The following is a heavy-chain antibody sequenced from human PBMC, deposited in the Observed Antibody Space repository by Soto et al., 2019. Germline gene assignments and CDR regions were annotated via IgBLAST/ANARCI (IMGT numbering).Heavy chain of an antibody. D-gene: IGHD3-10*01. Sequence: EVQLVESGGDFVQPGGYLRLSCAASGLSFSNTWMNWVRQAPGKGLEWVANIKQFGSETYYVDSVKGRFTISRDDARQSVYLQMSSLRVDDTAIYYCATDRGTYWGQGTPLTVSS. CDR3: ATDRGTY. CDR2: IKQFGSET. J-gene: IGHJ4*02. CDR1: GLSFSNTW. V-gene: IGHV3-7*02.